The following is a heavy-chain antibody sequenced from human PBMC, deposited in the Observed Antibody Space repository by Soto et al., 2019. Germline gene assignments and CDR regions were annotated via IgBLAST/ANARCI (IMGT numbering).Heavy chain of an antibody. Sequence: SETLSLTCAVCGGSFSGYYWSWIRQPPGKGLEWIGHIYHSGTTYYNPSLKSRVTISVDRSKNQFSLKLSSVTAADTAMYYCARVRYDSRGYYSFFDYWGQGTLVTVSS. CDR1: GGSFSGYY. D-gene: IGHD3-22*01. V-gene: IGHV4-34*01. CDR3: ARVRYDSRGYYSFFDY. CDR2: IYHSGTT. J-gene: IGHJ4*02.